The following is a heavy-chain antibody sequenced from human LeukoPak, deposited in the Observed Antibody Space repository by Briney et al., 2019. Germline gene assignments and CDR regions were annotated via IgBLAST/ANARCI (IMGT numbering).Heavy chain of an antibody. D-gene: IGHD1-26*01. Sequence: GGSLRLSCAASGFTFSSYGMSWVRQAPGKGLEWVSAISGSGGSTNYADSVKGRFTISRDNSKNTLYLQMNSLRAKDTAVYYCAKGRGGSYYYAFDIWGQGTMVTVSS. CDR2: ISGSGGST. J-gene: IGHJ3*02. CDR3: AKGRGGSYYYAFDI. V-gene: IGHV3-23*01. CDR1: GFTFSSYG.